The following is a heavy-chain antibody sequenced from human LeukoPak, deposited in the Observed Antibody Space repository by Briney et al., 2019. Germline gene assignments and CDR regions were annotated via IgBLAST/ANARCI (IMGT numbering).Heavy chain of an antibody. CDR2: IYYSGST. J-gene: IGHJ4*02. CDR3: ARFGKYYFDY. Sequence: SETLSLTCTVSGGSISSSSYYWGWIRQPPGKGLEWIGSIYYSGSTYYNPSLKSRVTISVGTSKNQFSLKLSSVTAADTAVYYCARFGKYYFDYWGQGTLVTVSS. CDR1: GGSISSSSYY. D-gene: IGHD3-10*01. V-gene: IGHV4-39*01.